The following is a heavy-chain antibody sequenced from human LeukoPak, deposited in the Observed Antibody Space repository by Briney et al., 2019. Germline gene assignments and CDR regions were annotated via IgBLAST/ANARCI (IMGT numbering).Heavy chain of an antibody. J-gene: IGHJ4*02. CDR1: GFTASSNY. CDR2: IYSGGAI. V-gene: IGHV3-53*01. CDR3: GRGHSSGNPDPFDY. D-gene: IGHD6-19*01. Sequence: PGRSMRLSCALSGFTASSNYISWVRQAPGKGREWVSVIYSGGAIHYADSVRGRFTISRDNSKNTLYLQMNSLRAEGTAMYYCGRGHSSGNPDPFDYWGQGTLVTVSS.